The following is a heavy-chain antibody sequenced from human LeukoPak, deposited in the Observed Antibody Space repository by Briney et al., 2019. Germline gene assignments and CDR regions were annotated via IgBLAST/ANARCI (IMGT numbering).Heavy chain of an antibody. Sequence: SETLSLTCTVSGDSISSYYWGWIRQPPGKGLEWIGYIYYSGITTYNPSLKSRVTISVDTSKNQFSLKLSSVTAADTAVHYCARQVTANWFDPWGQGTLVTVSS. V-gene: IGHV4-59*08. CDR2: IYYSGIT. J-gene: IGHJ5*02. D-gene: IGHD2-21*02. CDR3: ARQVTANWFDP. CDR1: GDSISSYY.